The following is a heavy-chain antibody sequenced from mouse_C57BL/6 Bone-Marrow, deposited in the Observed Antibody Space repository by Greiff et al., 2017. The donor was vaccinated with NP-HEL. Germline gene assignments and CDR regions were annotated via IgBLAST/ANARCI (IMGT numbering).Heavy chain of an antibody. CDR1: GFTFSSYG. CDR3: ASPYDYDVAWFAY. Sequence: EVQVVESGGDLVKPGGSLKLSCAASGFTFSSYGMSWVRQTPVKRLEWVATISSGGSYTYYPDSVKGRFTISRDNAKNTLYLQMSSLKSEDTAMYYCASPYDYDVAWFAYWGQGTLVTVSA. V-gene: IGHV5-6*01. D-gene: IGHD2-4*01. J-gene: IGHJ3*01. CDR2: ISSGGSYT.